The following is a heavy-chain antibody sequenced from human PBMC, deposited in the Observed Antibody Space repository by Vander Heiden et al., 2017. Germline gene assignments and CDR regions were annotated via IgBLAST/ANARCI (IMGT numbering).Heavy chain of an antibody. D-gene: IGHD6-13*01. CDR1: GVIFGNYA. J-gene: IGHJ4*02. V-gene: IGHV3-23*01. Sequence: EVQLLESGGGLVQLGGSLRVSSAASGVIFGNYAMTRVRQAPGRGLEWVSTISGPGGSTYYADSVKGRFTISRDNSRNTQYLQMNSLRAEDTAVYDCAKDLVGSTWSFDYWGQGILDTVSS. CDR2: ISGPGGST. CDR3: AKDLVGSTWSFDY.